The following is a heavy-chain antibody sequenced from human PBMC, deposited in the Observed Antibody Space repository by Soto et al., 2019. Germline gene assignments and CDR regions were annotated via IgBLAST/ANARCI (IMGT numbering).Heavy chain of an antibody. J-gene: IGHJ4*01. CDR1: SNTFTRYG. Sequence: VKVSCRASSNTFTRYGISWVQQAPGQGLEWMGWISAYNGNTNYAQKLQGRVTMTTDTSTSTAYMELRSLRSDDTAVYYSPRSILCALATLYLSYWG. CDR2: ISAYNGNT. D-gene: IGHD1-26*01. CDR3: PRSILCALATLYLSY. V-gene: IGHV1-18*01.